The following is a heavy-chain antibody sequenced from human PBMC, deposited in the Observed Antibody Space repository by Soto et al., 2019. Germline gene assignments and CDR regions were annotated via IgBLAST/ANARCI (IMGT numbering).Heavy chain of an antibody. J-gene: IGHJ2*01. V-gene: IGHV3-9*01. CDR1: GFTFDDYA. CDR2: ISWNSGSI. D-gene: IGHD6-19*01. CDR3: AKGLAVAGVDWYFDL. Sequence: VQLVESGGGLVQPGRSLRVSCAASGFTFDDYAMHWVRQAPGKGLEWVSGISWNSGSIGYADSVKGRFTISRDNAKNSLYLQMNSLRAEDTALYYCAKGLAVAGVDWYFDLWGRGTLVTVSS.